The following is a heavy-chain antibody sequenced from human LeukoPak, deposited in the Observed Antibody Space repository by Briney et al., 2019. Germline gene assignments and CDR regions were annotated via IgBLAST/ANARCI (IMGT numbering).Heavy chain of an antibody. CDR3: ARDMIVVVTSDTFDI. CDR2: ISHDGSDK. V-gene: IGHV3-30*04. Sequence: SGGSLRLSCAASGFTFSSYAMHWVRQVPGKGLEWMALISHDGSDKNYADSVKGRFTISRDQSKNTLYLQMNSLTAEDTAVYFCARDMIVVVTSDTFDIWGQGTVVTVSS. D-gene: IGHD2-21*02. CDR1: GFTFSSYA. J-gene: IGHJ3*02.